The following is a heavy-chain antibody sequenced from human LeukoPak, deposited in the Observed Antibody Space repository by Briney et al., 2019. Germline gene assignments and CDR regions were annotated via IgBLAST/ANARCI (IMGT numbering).Heavy chain of an antibody. CDR3: SRFRMVRGVIIPYGLDV. D-gene: IGHD3-10*01. Sequence: SETLSLTCTVSGGSISSYYWSWIRQPPGKGLEWIGYIYYSGSTNYNPSLKSRVTISVDTSKNQFSLKLSSVTAADTAVYYCSRFRMVRGVIIPYGLDVWGQGTSVTVSS. V-gene: IGHV4-59*08. J-gene: IGHJ6*02. CDR2: IYYSGST. CDR1: GGSISSYY.